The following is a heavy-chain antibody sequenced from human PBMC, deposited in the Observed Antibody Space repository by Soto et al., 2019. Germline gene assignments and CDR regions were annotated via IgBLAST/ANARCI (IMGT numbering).Heavy chain of an antibody. Sequence: QVPLVQSGAEVKKPGASVKVSCKASGYTFSTYTMHWVRQAPGQRFEWMGWVNACNGDTRYSHKFQGRVTITRDTFATTGYMELSSLTSEDTAVYYCARASSHHDGFGMWGQGTKVTVSS. CDR1: GYTFSTYT. V-gene: IGHV1-3*01. CDR3: ARASSHHDGFGM. J-gene: IGHJ3*02. CDR2: VNACNGDT.